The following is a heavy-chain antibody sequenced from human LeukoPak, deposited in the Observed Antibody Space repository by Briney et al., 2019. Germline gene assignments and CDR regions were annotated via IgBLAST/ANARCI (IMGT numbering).Heavy chain of an antibody. J-gene: IGHJ4*02. D-gene: IGHD3-10*01. CDR2: IYPRDSDT. V-gene: IGHV5-51*01. CDR1: GYTFTHQW. CDR3: ARHSDVIGAI. Sequence: RGESLKISCKASGYTFTHQWIGWVRQKSGSGLEWMGIIYPRDSDTRYSPSFQGHVSISADTSINTAYLEWSRLEASDTAIYYCARHSDVIGAIWGQGTLVTLSS.